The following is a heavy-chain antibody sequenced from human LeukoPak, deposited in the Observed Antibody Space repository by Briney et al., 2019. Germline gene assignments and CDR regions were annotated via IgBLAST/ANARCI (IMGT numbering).Heavy chain of an antibody. CDR3: ARVVVPAYYYMDV. CDR2: IIPIFGTA. CDR1: GGTFSSYA. D-gene: IGHD2-2*01. J-gene: IGHJ6*03. Sequence: SVKVSCKASGGTFSSYAISWVRQAPGQGLEWMGGIIPIFGTANYAQKFQGRATITADESTSTAYMELSSLRSEDTAVYYCARVVVPAYYYMDVWGKGTTVTVSS. V-gene: IGHV1-69*13.